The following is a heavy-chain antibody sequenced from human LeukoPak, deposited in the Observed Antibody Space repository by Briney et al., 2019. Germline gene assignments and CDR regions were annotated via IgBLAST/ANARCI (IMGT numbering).Heavy chain of an antibody. CDR1: GYTFTSYG. V-gene: IGHV1-18*01. Sequence: ASVKVSCKASGYTFTSYGISWVRQAPGHGLEWMGWISAYNGNTNYAQKLQGRVTMTTDTSTSTAYMELRSLRSDDTAVYYCARDAGAYDTNWFDPWGQGTLVTVSS. J-gene: IGHJ5*02. CDR3: ARDAGAYDTNWFDP. D-gene: IGHD3-22*01. CDR2: ISAYNGNT.